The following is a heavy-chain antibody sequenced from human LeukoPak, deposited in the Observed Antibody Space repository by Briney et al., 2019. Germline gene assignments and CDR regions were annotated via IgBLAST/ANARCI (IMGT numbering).Heavy chain of an antibody. Sequence: YPSQTLSLTCTVSGGSISSGGYYWSWIRQHPGKSLEWIGYIYYSGSTYYNPSLKSRVTISVDASKNQFSLKLSSVTAADTAVYYCARFYDILTGYLDYWGQGTLVTVSS. CDR3: ARFYDILTGYLDY. J-gene: IGHJ4*02. V-gene: IGHV4-31*03. CDR2: IYYSGST. D-gene: IGHD3-9*01. CDR1: GGSISSGGYY.